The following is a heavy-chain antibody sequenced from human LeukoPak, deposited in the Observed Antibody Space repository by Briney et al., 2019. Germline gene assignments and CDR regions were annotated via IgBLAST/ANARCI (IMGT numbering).Heavy chain of an antibody. CDR2: TYYRSKWYN. J-gene: IGHJ4*02. D-gene: IGHD6-19*01. CDR3: ARDFGTTGWHTFDY. V-gene: IGHV6-1*01. Sequence: SQTLSLTCVVSGDSVSSKNGAWNWIRQSPSRGLEWLGRTYYRSKWYNDYAETMEGRMTISQDTSKNQYSLHLNSVTPDDTAVYYCARDFGTTGWHTFDYWGQGTLVTVSS. CDR1: GDSVSSKNGA.